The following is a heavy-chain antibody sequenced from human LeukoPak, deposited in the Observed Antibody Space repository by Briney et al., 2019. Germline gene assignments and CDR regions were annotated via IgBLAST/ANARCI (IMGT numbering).Heavy chain of an antibody. D-gene: IGHD3-9*01. CDR3: AIPSAYNILTGYYKAVDY. J-gene: IGHJ4*02. CDR2: INPNSGGT. Sequence: ASVKVSCKASGYTFTGYYMHWVRRAPGQGLEWMGRINPNSGGTNYAQKFQGRVTMTRDTSISTAYMELSRLRSDDTAVYYCAIPSAYNILTGYYKAVDYWGQGTLVTVSS. CDR1: GYTFTGYY. V-gene: IGHV1-2*06.